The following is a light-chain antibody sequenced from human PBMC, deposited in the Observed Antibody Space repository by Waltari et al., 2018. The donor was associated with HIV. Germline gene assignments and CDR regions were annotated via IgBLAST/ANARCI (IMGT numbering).Light chain of an antibody. V-gene: IGLV1-51*01. CDR1: SSHIGSNY. CDR2: DNN. J-gene: IGLJ2*01. CDR3: ATWDSSLSAVV. Sequence: QSVLTQPPSVSAAPGPKVTISCSGSSSHIGSNYVSWYQQLPGTAPKFLIYDNNKRPSGIPDRFSGSKSGTSATLGITGLQTGDEADYYCATWDSSLSAVVFGGGTKLTVL.